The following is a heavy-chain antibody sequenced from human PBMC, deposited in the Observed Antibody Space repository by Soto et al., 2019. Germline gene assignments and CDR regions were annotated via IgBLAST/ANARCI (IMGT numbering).Heavy chain of an antibody. CDR1: GVTFSSFG. D-gene: IGHD3-3*01. CDR2: IWYDGSNK. V-gene: IGHV3-33*01. Sequence: GGSLRVCWGAAGVTFSSFGGRWVRQAPGKGLEWVAVIWYDGSNKYYADSVKGRFTISRDNSKNTLYLQMNSLRAEDTAVYYCARAGHYDFWSGPKPLFYYYYYLDVRGKGTTVTVSS. CDR3: ARAGHYDFWSGPKPLFYYYYYLDV. J-gene: IGHJ6*03.